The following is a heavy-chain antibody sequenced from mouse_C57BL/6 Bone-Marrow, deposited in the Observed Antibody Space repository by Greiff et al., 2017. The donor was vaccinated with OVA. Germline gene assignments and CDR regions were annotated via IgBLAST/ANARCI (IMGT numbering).Heavy chain of an antibody. CDR2: IRLKSDNYAT. D-gene: IGHD2-4*01. CDR3: KKYEYGCAY. CDR1: GFTFSNYW. J-gene: IGHJ3*01. Sequence: EVKLVESGGGLVQPGGSMKLSCVASGFTFSNYWMNWVRQSPEKGLEWVAQIRLKSDNYATHYAESVKGRFTISSDDSKSSVYLQMNNLRAEDTGMYYCKKYEYGCAYWGQGSLVTVSA. V-gene: IGHV6-3*01.